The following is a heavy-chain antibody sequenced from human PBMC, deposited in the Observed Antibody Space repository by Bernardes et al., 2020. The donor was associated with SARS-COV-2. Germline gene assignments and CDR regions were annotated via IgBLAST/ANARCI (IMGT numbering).Heavy chain of an antibody. CDR1: GDSISTYSYY. CDR3: ARGDGYSGYDGWYPRYYFDY. V-gene: IGHV4-39*01. D-gene: IGHD5-12*01. Sequence: SETLSLTCTVSGDSISTYSYYWVWIRQPPGKGLEWIGSIFYSGNTYYNPSLKIRVTISVDTSKKQFSLKLNSATATDTAVYYCARGDGYSGYDGWYPRYYFDYWGQGTLVTVSS. J-gene: IGHJ4*02. CDR2: IFYSGNT.